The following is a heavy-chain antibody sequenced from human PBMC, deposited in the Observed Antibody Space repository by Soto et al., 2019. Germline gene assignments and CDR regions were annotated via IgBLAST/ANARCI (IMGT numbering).Heavy chain of an antibody. CDR2: ISSSSSTI. J-gene: IGHJ3*02. Sequence: GGSLRLSCAASGFTFSSYSMNWVRQAPGKGLEWVSYISSSSSTIYYADSVKGRFTISRDNAKNSLYLQMNSLRAEDTAVYYCARALIDIVVVPAATNAFDIWGQGTMVTVSS. D-gene: IGHD2-2*01. CDR1: GFTFSSYS. V-gene: IGHV3-48*04. CDR3: ARALIDIVVVPAATNAFDI.